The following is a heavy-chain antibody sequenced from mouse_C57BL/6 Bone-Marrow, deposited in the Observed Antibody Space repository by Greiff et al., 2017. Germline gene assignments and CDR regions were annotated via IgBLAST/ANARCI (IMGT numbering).Heavy chain of an antibody. Sequence: DVMLVESGEGLVKPGGSLKLSCAASGFTFSSYAMSWVRQTPEKRLEWVAYISSGGDYIYYADTVKGRFTISRDNARNTLYLQMSSLKSEDTAMYYCTRDGWLLLFDYWGQGTTRTVSS. CDR2: ISSGGDYI. CDR3: TRDGWLLLFDY. V-gene: IGHV5-9-1*02. CDR1: GFTFSSYA. D-gene: IGHD2-3*01. J-gene: IGHJ2*01.